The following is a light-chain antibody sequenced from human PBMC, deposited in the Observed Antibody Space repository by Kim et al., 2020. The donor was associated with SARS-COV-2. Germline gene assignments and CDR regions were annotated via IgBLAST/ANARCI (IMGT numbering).Light chain of an antibody. CDR3: CSYAGSSTLV. CDR1: SIAVEGYNL. Sequence: GQQSTIAHTETSIAVEGYNLVSWYQQHPGKAPKLMIYEVSKRPSGVSNRFSGSKSGNTASLTISGLQAEDEADYYCCSYAGSSTLVFGGGTQLTVL. J-gene: IGLJ2*01. V-gene: IGLV2-23*02. CDR2: EVS.